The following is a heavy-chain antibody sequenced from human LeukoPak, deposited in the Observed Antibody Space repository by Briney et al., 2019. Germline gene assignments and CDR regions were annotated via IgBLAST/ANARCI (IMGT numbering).Heavy chain of an antibody. Sequence: SQTLSLTCAVSGGSISSGGYSWSWIRQPPGKGLEWIGYIYHSGSTYYNPSLKSRVTISVDRSKNQFSLKLSPVTAADTAVYYCAREKDSSGYIDYWGQGTLVTVSS. CDR1: GGSISSGGYS. CDR3: AREKDSSGYIDY. J-gene: IGHJ4*02. V-gene: IGHV4-30-2*01. D-gene: IGHD3-22*01. CDR2: IYHSGST.